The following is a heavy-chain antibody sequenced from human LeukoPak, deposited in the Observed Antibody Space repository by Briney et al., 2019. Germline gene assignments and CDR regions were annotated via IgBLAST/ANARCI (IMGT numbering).Heavy chain of an antibody. V-gene: IGHV3-7*01. D-gene: IGHD3-9*01. CDR3: ARVPLRYFDWLLVPFFDY. CDR1: GFTFSSYW. J-gene: IGHJ4*02. CDR2: IKQDGGEK. Sequence: GGSLRLSCAASGFTFSSYWMSWVRQAPGKGLEWVANIKQDGGEKYYVDSVKGRFTISRDNAKNSLYLQMNSLRAEDTAVYYCARVPLRYFDWLLVPFFDYWGQGTLVTVSS.